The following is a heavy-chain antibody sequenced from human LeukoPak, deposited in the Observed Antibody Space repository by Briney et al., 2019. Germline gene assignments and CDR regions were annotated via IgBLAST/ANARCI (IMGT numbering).Heavy chain of an antibody. CDR2: IYTSGRT. J-gene: IGHJ4*02. Sequence: PSETLSLTCTVSGGSISSVSYCWSWIRQPAGNGLEWIRHIYTSGRTNYTPSLKSRVTISVDTSKNQFSLKLTSVTAADTAVYYCARDPAYYYDSSAYWRWGQGTLVTVSS. CDR3: ARDPAYYYDSSAYWR. V-gene: IGHV4-61*09. CDR1: GGSISSVSYC. D-gene: IGHD3-22*01.